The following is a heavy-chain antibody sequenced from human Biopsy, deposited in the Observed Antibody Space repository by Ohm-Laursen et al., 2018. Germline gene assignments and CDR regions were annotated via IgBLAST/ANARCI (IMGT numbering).Heavy chain of an antibody. D-gene: IGHD3-16*01. CDR1: SGSISSYY. J-gene: IGHJ4*02. CDR2: IYYTGST. CDR3: ARDSRGGHLNTTLITGKNLDS. V-gene: IGHV4-59*01. Sequence: GTLSLTCTVSSGSISSYYWSWIRQSPGKGLEWIGYIYYTGSTSYNPSVKSQVTISVDTSKNQFSLKLNSVTAADTAVYFCARDSRGGHLNTTLITGKNLDSWGQGILVTVSS.